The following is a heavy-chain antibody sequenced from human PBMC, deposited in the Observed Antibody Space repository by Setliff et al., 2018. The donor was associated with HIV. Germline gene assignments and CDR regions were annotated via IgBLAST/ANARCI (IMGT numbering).Heavy chain of an antibody. Sequence: KASETLSLTCDVSGDSISSSNWWSWVRQSPGKGLEWIGEISHSGSTNYNPSLKSRVTISVDRSKIQFSLKVSSVTAADTAVYYCARGYSGSYYWLDSWGQGTLVTVSS. CDR2: ISHSGST. CDR1: GDSISSSNW. J-gene: IGHJ5*01. CDR3: ARGYSGSYYWLDS. D-gene: IGHD1-26*01. V-gene: IGHV4-4*02.